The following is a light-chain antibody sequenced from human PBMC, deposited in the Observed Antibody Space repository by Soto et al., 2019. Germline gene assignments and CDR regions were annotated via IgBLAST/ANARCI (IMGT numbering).Light chain of an antibody. V-gene: IGKV1-9*01. Sequence: DIQLTQSPSFLSASVGDRVTITCRASQGITSYLAWYQQKPGKAPKLLIYAASTFQSGAPSRFSGSGSGTEFTLTISSLQTEDSATYYCQQHNSYPLTFGGGTKVEIK. CDR3: QQHNSYPLT. CDR1: QGITSY. J-gene: IGKJ4*01. CDR2: AAS.